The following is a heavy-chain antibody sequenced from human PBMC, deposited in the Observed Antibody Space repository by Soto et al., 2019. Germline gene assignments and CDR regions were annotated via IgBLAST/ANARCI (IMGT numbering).Heavy chain of an antibody. J-gene: IGHJ3*02. CDR2: IYYSGST. CDR1: GGSISSYY. V-gene: IGHV4-59*01. D-gene: IGHD3-10*01. CDR3: ARAVGDVRELLVEYAFDI. Sequence: PSETLSLTCTVSGGSISSYYWSWIRQPPGKGLEWIGYIYYSGSTNCNPSLKSRVTISVDTSKNQFSLKLSSVTAADTAVYYCARAVGDVRELLVEYAFDIWGQGTMVTVSS.